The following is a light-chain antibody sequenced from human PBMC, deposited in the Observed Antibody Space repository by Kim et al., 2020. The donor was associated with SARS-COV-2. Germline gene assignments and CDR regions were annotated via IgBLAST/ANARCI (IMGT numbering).Light chain of an antibody. CDR3: QQYGSWWT. CDR2: DAS. J-gene: IGKJ1*01. Sequence: SLSPGKTATLSCRASQPIDHDLAWYQQTPGQAPRLLIYDASTRATGTPARFSGSGSGTEFSLTISSLQPEDFATYYCQQYGSWWTFGQGTKVDIK. V-gene: IGKV3-15*01. CDR1: QPIDHD.